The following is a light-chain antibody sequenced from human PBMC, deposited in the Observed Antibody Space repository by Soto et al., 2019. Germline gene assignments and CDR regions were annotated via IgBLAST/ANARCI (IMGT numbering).Light chain of an antibody. Sequence: EIVLTQSPATLSVSPGGRATLSCRASQSVSSNLAWYQQQPGQAPRLLIYGASTRATGIPARFTGSASETDFTLTISSLEAEDFAVYYCQQRKNWQVTFGQGTRLEIK. J-gene: IGKJ5*01. CDR1: QSVSSN. V-gene: IGKV3-15*01. CDR2: GAS. CDR3: QQRKNWQVT.